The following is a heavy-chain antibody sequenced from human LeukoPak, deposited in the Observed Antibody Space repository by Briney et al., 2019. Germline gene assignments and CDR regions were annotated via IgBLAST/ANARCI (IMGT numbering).Heavy chain of an antibody. CDR2: INHSGST. CDR1: GGSFSGYY. Sequence: SSETLSLTCAVYGGSFSGYYWSWIRQPPGKGLEWIGEINHSGSTNYNPSLRSRVTISLATSKNQFSLKLSSVTAADTAVYYCARGSGAYYYGSYYMDVWGKGTTVTISS. V-gene: IGHV4-34*01. J-gene: IGHJ6*03. D-gene: IGHD3-10*01. CDR3: ARGSGAYYYGSYYMDV.